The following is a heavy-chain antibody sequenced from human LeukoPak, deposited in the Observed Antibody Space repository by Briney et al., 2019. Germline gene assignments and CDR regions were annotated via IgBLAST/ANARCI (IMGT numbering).Heavy chain of an antibody. CDR1: GFSLNTRGVG. CDR3: AHRKNYYDSSVFDN. D-gene: IGHD3-22*01. J-gene: IGHJ4*02. CDR2: IYWDDDR. V-gene: IGHV2-5*02. Sequence: SGPTLVNPTQTLTLTCTFSGFSLNTRGVGVGWISQPPGRALEWLALIYWDDDRRYSPSLKSRLTITKDTSKNQVVLTMTNMDPVDTATYFCAHRKNYYDSSVFDNWGQGTLVTVSS.